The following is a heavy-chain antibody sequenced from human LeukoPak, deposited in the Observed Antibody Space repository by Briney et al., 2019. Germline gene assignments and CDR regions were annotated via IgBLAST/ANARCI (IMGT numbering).Heavy chain of an antibody. CDR2: IKGDGSEK. V-gene: IGHV3-7*01. Sequence: GGSLRLSCAASGFTFSSYWMSWVRQARGRGLEWVANIKGDGSEKYYVDSVKGRFTISRDNAKNSLYLQMNSLRAEDTAVYYCATSRDVSLWFGELYWGQGTLVTVSS. CDR3: ATSRDVSLWFGELY. CDR1: GFTFSSYW. J-gene: IGHJ4*02. D-gene: IGHD3-10*01.